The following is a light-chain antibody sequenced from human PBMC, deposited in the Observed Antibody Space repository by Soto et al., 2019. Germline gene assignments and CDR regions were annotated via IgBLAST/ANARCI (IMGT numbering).Light chain of an antibody. J-gene: IGKJ4*01. Sequence: DIQMTPSPSSLSASVGDSVTITCRSSQSISGYLNWYQHKPGKAPKLLIYAASSLQSGVPSRFSGSGSGTDFTLTISSLQPEDFATYFCQQSYNTPRTFGGGTKVEIK. CDR1: QSISGY. CDR2: AAS. CDR3: QQSYNTPRT. V-gene: IGKV1-39*01.